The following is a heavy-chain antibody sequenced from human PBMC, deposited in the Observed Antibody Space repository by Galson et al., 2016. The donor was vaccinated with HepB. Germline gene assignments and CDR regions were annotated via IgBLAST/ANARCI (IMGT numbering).Heavy chain of an antibody. Sequence: QSGAEVKKPGESLKISCKGSGYIFNSYWIGWVRQMPGKGLEWMGIIFPRDFETRYTPSFQGRVTLSADMSLNPDYLQWNRRKASDTAIHYCARQGDDYGLAYWGQGALVTVSS. D-gene: IGHD4-17*01. CDR2: IFPRDFET. CDR1: GYIFNSYW. V-gene: IGHV5-51*01. J-gene: IGHJ4*02. CDR3: ARQGDDYGLAY.